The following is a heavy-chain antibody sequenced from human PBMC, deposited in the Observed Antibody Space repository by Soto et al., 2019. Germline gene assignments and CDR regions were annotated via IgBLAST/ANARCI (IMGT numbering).Heavy chain of an antibody. CDR1: GGSISSSSYY. V-gene: IGHV4-39*01. CDR2: IYYSGST. J-gene: IGHJ4*02. CDR3: ARYPKIRCTNGVCYSGGFPNWVY. D-gene: IGHD2-8*01. Sequence: QLQLQESGPGLVKPSETLSLTCTVSGGSISSSSYYWGWIRQPPGKGLEWIGSIYYSGSTYYNPSLKSRVTISVDTSKNQFSLKLSSVTAADTAVYYCARYPKIRCTNGVCYSGGFPNWVYWGQGTLVTVSS.